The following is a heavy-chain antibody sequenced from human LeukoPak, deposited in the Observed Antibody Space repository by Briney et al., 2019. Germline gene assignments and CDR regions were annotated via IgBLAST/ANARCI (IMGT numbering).Heavy chain of an antibody. CDR2: IYYSGST. J-gene: IGHJ4*02. Sequence: PSQTLSPTCTVSGGSISSYYWSWIRQPPGKGLEWIGYIYYSGSTNYNPSLKSRVTISVDTSKNQFSLKLSSVTAADTAVYYCARGYYDSSGLLDYWGQGTLVTVSS. CDR3: ARGYYDSSGLLDY. V-gene: IGHV4-59*01. D-gene: IGHD3-22*01. CDR1: GGSISSYY.